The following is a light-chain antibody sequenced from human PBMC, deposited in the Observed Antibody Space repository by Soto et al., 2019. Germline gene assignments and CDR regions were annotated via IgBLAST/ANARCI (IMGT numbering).Light chain of an antibody. J-gene: IGKJ1*01. CDR2: DAS. CDR1: QGIIHY. Sequence: DIQMTQSPSSLSASVGDRVTITCRASQGIIHYLAWYQQKPGKVPKLLIYDASTLQSGVPSRFSGSGSGTDFTLTINNLQPEDVATYYCQKYNSAPLFGQGTKVDIK. V-gene: IGKV1-27*01. CDR3: QKYNSAPL.